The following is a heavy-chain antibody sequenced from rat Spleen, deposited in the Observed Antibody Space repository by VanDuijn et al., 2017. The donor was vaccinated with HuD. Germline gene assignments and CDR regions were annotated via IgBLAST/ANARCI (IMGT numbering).Heavy chain of an antibody. D-gene: IGHD1-11*01. J-gene: IGHJ2*01. CDR3: ARRHYGYTDYFDY. CDR1: GFTFSDYY. Sequence: EVQLVESDGGLVQPGRSLKLSCAASGFTFSDYYMAWVRQAPTKGLEWVATISYGDSSGHSSTYYPDSVKGRFTISRDNAKSTLYLQLNSLRSEDTATYYCARRHYGYTDYFDYWGQGVMVPVSS. CDR2: ISYGDSSGHSST. V-gene: IGHV5-29*01.